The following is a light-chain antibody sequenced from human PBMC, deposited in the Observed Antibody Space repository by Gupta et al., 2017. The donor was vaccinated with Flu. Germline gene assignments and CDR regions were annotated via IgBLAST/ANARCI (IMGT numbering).Light chain of an antibody. J-gene: IGKJ5*01. V-gene: IGKV3-20*01. Sequence: EIVLTQSPGTLSLSPGERATLSCRASQSVSSSYLAWYQQKPGQAPRLLIYDASSRATGIPDRFSGSGSGTDFTLTISRLEPEDFAVYYCQQYYSSPKTFGQGTRLEIK. CDR3: QQYYSSPKT. CDR1: QSVSSSY. CDR2: DAS.